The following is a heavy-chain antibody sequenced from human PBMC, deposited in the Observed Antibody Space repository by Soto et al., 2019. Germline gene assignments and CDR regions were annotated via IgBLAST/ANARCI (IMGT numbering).Heavy chain of an antibody. J-gene: IGHJ5*02. CDR3: VKNSGWFST. CDR2: IDGSGGIT. D-gene: IGHD6-19*01. V-gene: IGHV3-23*01. CDR1: GFTFGTTD. Sequence: PGGSLRLSCAASGFTFGTTDMSWVRQAPGEGLEWVSTIDGSGGITYYADSVKGRFTISRDNSRNTVYLQMNSLRGDDTALYYCVKNSGWFSTWGQGALVTVSS.